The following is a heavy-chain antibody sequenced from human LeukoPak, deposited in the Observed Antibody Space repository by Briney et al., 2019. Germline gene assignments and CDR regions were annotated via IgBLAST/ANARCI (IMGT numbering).Heavy chain of an antibody. CDR2: IIPIFGTA. CDR3: AVWQQLEYYFDY. CDR1: GGTFSSYA. V-gene: IGHV1-69*13. Sequence: VKVSCKASGGTFSSYAISWVRQAPGQGLEWMGGIIPIFGTANHAQKFQGRVTITADKSTSTAYMELSSLRSEDTAVYYCAVWQQLEYYFDYWGQGTLVTVSS. J-gene: IGHJ4*02. D-gene: IGHD6-13*01.